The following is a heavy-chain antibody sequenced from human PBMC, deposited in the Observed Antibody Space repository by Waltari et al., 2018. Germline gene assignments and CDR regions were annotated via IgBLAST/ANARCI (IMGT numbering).Heavy chain of an antibody. Sequence: EVQVVESGGGLVQPGGSLQLSCATSGFTFSGSTIPWVRQTSGKGVEWIGRIRRKPNNYGTRYTASGEGRFTISRDDSGNTAYLQMSSLITEDTAVYYCTGGAVTGTDFWGQGNLVTVSS. CDR2: IRRKPNNYGT. CDR1: GFTFSGST. J-gene: IGHJ4*02. CDR3: TGGAVTGTDF. D-gene: IGHD6-13*01. V-gene: IGHV3-73*01.